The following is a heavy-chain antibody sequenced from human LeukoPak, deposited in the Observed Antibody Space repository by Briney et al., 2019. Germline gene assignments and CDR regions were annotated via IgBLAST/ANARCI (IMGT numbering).Heavy chain of an antibody. V-gene: IGHV3-7*04. CDR3: TRGNYDSSGYYYFFDD. CDR2: IKQDGSEK. Sequence: TGGSLRLSCAASGFTFSRYWMNWVHQAPGKGLEWVANIKQDGSEKNYVDSVKGRFTISRDNAKNSLYLQMNSLRAEDTAVYYCTRGNYDSSGYYYFFDDWGQGTLVTVSS. CDR1: GFTFSRYW. J-gene: IGHJ4*02. D-gene: IGHD3-22*01.